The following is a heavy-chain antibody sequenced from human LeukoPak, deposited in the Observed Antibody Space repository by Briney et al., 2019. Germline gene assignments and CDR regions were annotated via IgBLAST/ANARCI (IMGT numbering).Heavy chain of an antibody. CDR3: ARARGAVDY. D-gene: IGHD3-10*01. V-gene: IGHV4-34*01. CDR2: INHSGST. CDR1: GGSFSGYY. J-gene: IGHJ4*02. Sequence: SETLSLTCAVYGGSFSGYYWSWIRQPPGKGLEWIGEINHSGSTNYNPSLKSRVTISVDTSKNQFSLKPSSVTAADTAVYYCARARGAVDYWGQGTLVTVSS.